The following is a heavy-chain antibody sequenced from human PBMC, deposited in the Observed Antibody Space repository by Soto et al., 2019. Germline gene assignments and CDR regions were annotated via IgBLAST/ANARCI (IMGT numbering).Heavy chain of an antibody. D-gene: IGHD6-13*01. V-gene: IGHV3-23*01. CDR3: AKGSSKQQPNYGMDV. J-gene: IGHJ6*02. CDR2: ISGSGGST. CDR1: GFTFSSYA. Sequence: WGSLRLSCAASGFTFSSYAMSWVRQAPGKGLEWVSAISGSGGSTYYADSVKGRFTISRDNSKNTLYPQMNSLRAEDTAVYYCAKGSSKQQPNYGMDVWGQGTTVTVSS.